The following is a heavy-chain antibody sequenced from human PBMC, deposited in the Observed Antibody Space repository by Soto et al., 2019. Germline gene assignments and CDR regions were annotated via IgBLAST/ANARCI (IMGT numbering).Heavy chain of an antibody. J-gene: IGHJ5*02. V-gene: IGHV1-69*13. D-gene: IGHD6-19*01. CDR2: IIPIFGTA. CDR1: GGSFSSYA. CDR3: ARGFLQWRNWFDP. Sequence: SVKGACKASGGSFSSYAISWVRQAPGQGLEWMGGIIPIFGTANYAQKFQGRVTITADESTSTAYMELSSLRSEDTAVYYCARGFLQWRNWFDPWGQGTLVTVSS.